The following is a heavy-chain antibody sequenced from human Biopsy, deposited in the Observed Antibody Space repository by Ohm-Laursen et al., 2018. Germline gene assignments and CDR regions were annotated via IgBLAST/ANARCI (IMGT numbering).Heavy chain of an antibody. D-gene: IGHD2-15*01. CDR2: ISGSGGRT. V-gene: IGHV3-23*01. CDR1: GFTFSNYA. Sequence: SLRLSCSASGFTFSNYAMSWVRQAPGKGLEWVSGISGSGGRTYYAESMKGRFTISRDNAKNSLYLQMNSLRAEDTAVYYCAKDGVAVGAGGDPYYYGMDVWGQGTTVTVSS. CDR3: AKDGVAVGAGGDPYYYGMDV. J-gene: IGHJ6*02.